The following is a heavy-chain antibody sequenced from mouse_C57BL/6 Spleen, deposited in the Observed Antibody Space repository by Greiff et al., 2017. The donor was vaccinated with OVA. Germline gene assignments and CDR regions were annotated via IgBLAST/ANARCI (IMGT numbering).Heavy chain of an antibody. CDR2: IDPEDGET. CDR1: GFNIKDYY. V-gene: IGHV14-2*01. CDR3: TYHYYGSSPPYSMDY. D-gene: IGHD1-1*01. Sequence: EVQLQQSGAELVKPGASVKLSCTASGFNIKDYYMHWVKQRTEQGLEWIGRIDPEDGETKYAPKFQGKATITADTSSNTAYLQLSSLTSEDTAVYYCTYHYYGSSPPYSMDYWGQGTSVTVSS. J-gene: IGHJ4*01.